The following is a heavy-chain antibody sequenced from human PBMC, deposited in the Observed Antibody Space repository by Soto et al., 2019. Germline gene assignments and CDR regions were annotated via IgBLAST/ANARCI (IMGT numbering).Heavy chain of an antibody. CDR1: GGSNRSGDYY. CDR3: HGYGY. J-gene: IGHJ4*02. D-gene: IGHD5-12*01. Sequence: PSDTLSLPCTVSGGSNRSGDYYWRWIRQPPGKGLEWIGYIYYSGSTYYSPSLKSRVTISVDTSKNQFSLKLSSVTAADTAVYYCHGYGYWGQGTLVTVS. CDR2: IYYSGST. V-gene: IGHV4-30-4*02.